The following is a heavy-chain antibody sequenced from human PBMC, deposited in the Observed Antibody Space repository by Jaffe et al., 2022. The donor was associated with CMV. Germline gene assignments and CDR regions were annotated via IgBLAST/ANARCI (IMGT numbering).Heavy chain of an antibody. Sequence: EVQLLESGGGLVQPGGSVRLSCAASGITFSTYAMSWVRQAPGKGLEWVSTIRARGTGPYYAESVQGRFTISRDNSKSTLYLHMSSLRGEDTAVYYCAKTSGSGTWGRPRFENWGQGTLVTVSS. D-gene: IGHD2-15*01. V-gene: IGHV3-23*01. CDR2: IRARGTGP. CDR3: AKTSGSGTWGRPRFEN. J-gene: IGHJ4*02. CDR1: GITFSTYA.